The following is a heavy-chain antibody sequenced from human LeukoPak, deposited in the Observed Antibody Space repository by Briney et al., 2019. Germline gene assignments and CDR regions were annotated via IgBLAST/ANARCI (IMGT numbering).Heavy chain of an antibody. V-gene: IGHV3-48*01. CDR1: GFIFSSCG. Sequence: GGSLRLSCAASGFIFSSCGMNWVRQAPGKGLEWVSYISTSSSTIYYADSVKGRFTISRDNAENSLYLQMTSLRVDDTSIYFCAKGKVRYYTSRWSGLVDTWGQGTLVTVSS. CDR2: ISTSSSTI. J-gene: IGHJ5*02. D-gene: IGHD6-13*01. CDR3: AKGKVRYYTSRWSGLVDT.